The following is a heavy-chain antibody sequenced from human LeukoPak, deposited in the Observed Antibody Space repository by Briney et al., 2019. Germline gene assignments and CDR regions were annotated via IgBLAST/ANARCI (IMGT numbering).Heavy chain of an antibody. J-gene: IGHJ4*02. Sequence: GASVKVSCKASGYTFTGYYMHWVRQAPGQGLEWMGWINPNSGGTNYAQKFQGRVTMTRDTSISTAYMELSSLRSEDTAVYYCASGEGCSSNSCTLDYWGQGTLVTVSS. D-gene: IGHD2-2*01. CDR3: ASGEGCSSNSCTLDY. CDR2: INPNSGGT. V-gene: IGHV1-2*02. CDR1: GYTFTGYY.